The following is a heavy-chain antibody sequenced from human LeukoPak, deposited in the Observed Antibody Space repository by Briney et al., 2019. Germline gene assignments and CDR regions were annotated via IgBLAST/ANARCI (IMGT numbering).Heavy chain of an antibody. D-gene: IGHD3-10*01. V-gene: IGHV1-69*01. Sequence: ASVKVSCKGAGGTFTSYAISWVRQAPGQGLGWVGGIIPIFGTANYATKFQGRVTITADESTSTAYMELSSLRSDDTAVYYCARGLTYYYGSGSSSFDYWGQGTLVTVSS. CDR3: ARGLTYYYGSGSSSFDY. CDR1: GGTFTSYA. CDR2: IIPIFGTA. J-gene: IGHJ4*02.